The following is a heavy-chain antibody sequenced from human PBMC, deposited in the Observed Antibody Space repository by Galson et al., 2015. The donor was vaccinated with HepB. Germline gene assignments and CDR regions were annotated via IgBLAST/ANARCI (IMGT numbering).Heavy chain of an antibody. CDR3: VRDRDYHESCIYYDAYDI. CDR1: GFAFSRFA. CDR2: ISSGGNNK. J-gene: IGHJ3*02. V-gene: IGHV3-30-3*01. Sequence: SLRLSCAASGFAFSRFAMHWVRQAPGKGLEWVAVISSGGNNKDYIDSVKGRYTVSRDNSKNTLHLEMNSLRAEDTAVYFCVRDRDYHESCIYYDAYDIWGRGTVVTVSS. D-gene: IGHD3-22*01.